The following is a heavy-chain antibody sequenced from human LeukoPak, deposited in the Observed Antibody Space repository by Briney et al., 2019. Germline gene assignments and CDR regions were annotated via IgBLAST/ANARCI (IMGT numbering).Heavy chain of an antibody. CDR2: IKPDDSER. CDR3: ARDSLTYYFGSGSYYFSYYIDV. CDR1: GFTFSNYW. J-gene: IGHJ6*03. V-gene: IGHV3-7*01. D-gene: IGHD3-10*01. Sequence: PGGSLRLSCEASGFTFSNYWMNWVRQAPGKGLEWVANIKPDDSERYYVDSVKGRFTISRDNAKDSVYLQMNSLRAEDTAVYYCARDSLTYYFGSGSYYFSYYIDVWGKGTTVTISS.